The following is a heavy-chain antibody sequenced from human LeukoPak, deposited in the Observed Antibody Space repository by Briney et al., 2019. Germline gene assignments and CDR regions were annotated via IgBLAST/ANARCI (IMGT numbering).Heavy chain of an antibody. Sequence: SETLSLTCAVYGGSFSGYYWSWIRPPPGKGLEWIGEINHSGSTNYNPSLKSRVTISVDTSKNQFSLKLSSVTAADTAVYYCARGILYSYGPIYFDYWGQGTLVTVSS. CDR1: GGSFSGYY. D-gene: IGHD5-18*01. V-gene: IGHV4-34*01. CDR3: ARGILYSYGPIYFDY. CDR2: INHSGST. J-gene: IGHJ4*02.